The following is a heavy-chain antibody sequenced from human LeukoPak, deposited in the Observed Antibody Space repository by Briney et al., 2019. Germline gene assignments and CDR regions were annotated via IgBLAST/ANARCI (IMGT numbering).Heavy chain of an antibody. J-gene: IGHJ4*02. CDR3: AKDSTYGDYPDY. CDR1: GFTFSSYA. CDR2: ISGSGGST. V-gene: IGHV3-23*01. Sequence: GGSLRLSCAASGFTFSSYAMSWVRQAPGKGLEWVSAISGSGGSTYYADSVKGRLTISRDNSKNTLYLQMNSLRAEDTAVYYCAKDSTYGDYPDYWGQGTLVTVSS. D-gene: IGHD4-17*01.